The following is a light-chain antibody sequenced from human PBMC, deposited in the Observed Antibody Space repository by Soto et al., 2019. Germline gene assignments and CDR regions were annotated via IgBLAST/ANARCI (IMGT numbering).Light chain of an antibody. Sequence: QSALTQPPSASGSPGQSVTISCTGTSSDVGDYNFVSWYQHHPGKAPKVMIYEVSKRPSGVPDRFSGSKSGNTASLTVSGLQAEDEADYYCSSYAGSNHVVFGGGTQLTVL. CDR1: SSDVGDYNF. CDR3: SSYAGSNHVV. CDR2: EVS. J-gene: IGLJ2*01. V-gene: IGLV2-8*01.